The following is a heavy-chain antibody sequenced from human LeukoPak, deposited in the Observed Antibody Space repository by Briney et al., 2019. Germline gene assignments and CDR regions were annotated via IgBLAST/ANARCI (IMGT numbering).Heavy chain of an antibody. CDR2: ISYSGST. V-gene: IGHV4-30-4*07. J-gene: IGHJ4*02. CDR1: SGSVSSGGYS. Sequence: SETLSLTCAVSSGSVSSGGYSWNWIRQPPGKGLEWIVYISYSGSTYYNPSLKSRLTISADTSKNQFSLKLSSVTAADTAVYFCARSGYYYDTRGYFPTLDYWGQGTLVTVSS. D-gene: IGHD3-22*01. CDR3: ARSGYYYDTRGYFPTLDY.